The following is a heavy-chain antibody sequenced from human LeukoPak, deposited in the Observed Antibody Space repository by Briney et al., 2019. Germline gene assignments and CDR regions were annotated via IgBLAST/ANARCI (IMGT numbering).Heavy chain of an antibody. CDR2: IWYGGSNK. V-gene: IGHV3-33*08. J-gene: IGHJ3*02. Sequence: GRSLRLSCAASGFTFSSYGMHWVRQAPGKGLEWVAVIWYGGSNKYYADSVKGRFTISRDNSKNTLYLQMNSLRAEDTAVYYCADTSFSTRWHSPAAFDIWAPGTMVTVSS. D-gene: IGHD6-13*01. CDR3: ADTSFSTRWHSPAAFDI. CDR1: GFTFSSYG.